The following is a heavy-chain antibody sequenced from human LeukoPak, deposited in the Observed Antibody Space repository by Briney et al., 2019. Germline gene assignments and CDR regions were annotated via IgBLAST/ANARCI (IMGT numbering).Heavy chain of an antibody. CDR2: TRNKANSYTT. CDR3: ARDRVTTLNWYLDL. CDR1: GFTFSDHY. Sequence: GGSLRLSCAASGFTFSDHYMDWVRQAPGKGLEWVGRTRNKANSYTTEYAASVKGRFTISRDDSKNSLYLQMNSLKTEDTAVYYCARDRVTTLNWYLDLWGRGTLVTVSS. V-gene: IGHV3-72*01. D-gene: IGHD4-17*01. J-gene: IGHJ2*01.